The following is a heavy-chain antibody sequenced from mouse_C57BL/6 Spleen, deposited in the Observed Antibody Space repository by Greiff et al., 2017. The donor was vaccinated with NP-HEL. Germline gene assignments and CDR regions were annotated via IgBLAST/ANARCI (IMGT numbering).Heavy chain of an antibody. CDR3: AIHRCNGSSYDLDY. CDR2: ILPGSGST. CDR1: GYTFTGYW. Sequence: VMLVESGAELMKPGASVKLSCKATGYTFTGYWIEWVKQRPGHGLEWIGEILPGSGSTNYNEKFKGKATFTAATSSNPASIQLRSLTSADSALSDSAIHRCNGSSYDLDYGGQGTTLTVSS. V-gene: IGHV1-9*01. D-gene: IGHD1-1*01. J-gene: IGHJ2*01.